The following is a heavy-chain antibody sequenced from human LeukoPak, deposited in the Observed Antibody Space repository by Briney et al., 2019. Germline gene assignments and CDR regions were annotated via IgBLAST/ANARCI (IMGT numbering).Heavy chain of an antibody. J-gene: IGHJ5*02. CDR2: INHSGST. CDR3: ARGGDTAAVNSNWFDP. D-gene: IGHD3-16*01. V-gene: IGHV4-34*01. Sequence: SETLSLTCAVYGGSFSGYYWSWIRQPPGKGLEWIGEINHSGSTNYNPSLKSRVTISVDTSKNQFSLKLSPVTAADTAVYYCARGGDTAAVNSNWFDPWGQGTLVTVSS. CDR1: GGSFSGYY.